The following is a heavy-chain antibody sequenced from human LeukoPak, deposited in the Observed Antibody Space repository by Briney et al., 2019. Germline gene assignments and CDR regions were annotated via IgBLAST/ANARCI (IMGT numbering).Heavy chain of an antibody. CDR2: ISSNGDNT. J-gene: IGHJ6*02. CDR1: GFTFSSYA. D-gene: IGHD2-15*01. CDR3: ARGYSVVAATRYGMDV. Sequence: GRSLRLSCAASGFTFSSYAMHWVRQAPGKGLEYVSAISSNGDNTYYANSVKGRFTISRDNSKNTLYLQMASLRGDDTAVYYCARGYSVVAATRYGMDVWGQGTTVTVSS. V-gene: IGHV3-64*01.